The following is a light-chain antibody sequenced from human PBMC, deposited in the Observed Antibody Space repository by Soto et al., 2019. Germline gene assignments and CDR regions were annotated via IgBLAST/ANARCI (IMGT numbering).Light chain of an antibody. CDR1: QGISTY. V-gene: IGKV1-39*01. J-gene: IGKJ1*01. Sequence: IQMTQSPSSLSASVGYRVTILCRASQGISTYLNWYQQKPGKAPKLLIYAASSLQSGVPSRFSGSGSETDFTLTISSLQPEDFATYYCQHSTTWTFGQGTKVDI. CDR3: QHSTTWT. CDR2: AAS.